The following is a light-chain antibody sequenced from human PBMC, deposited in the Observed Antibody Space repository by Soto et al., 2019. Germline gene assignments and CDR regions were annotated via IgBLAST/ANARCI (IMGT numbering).Light chain of an antibody. CDR3: SSYTSSSTLGV. Sequence: QSVLTQTASVSGSPGQSITISRTGTNSDVGGYNYVSWYQQHPGKAPKLMIYEVSNRPSGVSSRFSGSKSGNTASLTISGLQADDEADYYCSSYTSSSTLGVFGTGTKVTVL. CDR1: NSDVGGYNY. J-gene: IGLJ1*01. CDR2: EVS. V-gene: IGLV2-14*01.